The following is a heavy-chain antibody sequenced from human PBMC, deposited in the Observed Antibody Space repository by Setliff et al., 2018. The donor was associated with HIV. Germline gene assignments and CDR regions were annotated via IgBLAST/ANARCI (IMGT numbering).Heavy chain of an antibody. V-gene: IGHV3-13*01. D-gene: IGHD6-6*01. CDR3: TRELNGHTSSHYYFGLDV. J-gene: IGHJ6*02. Sequence: GGSLRLSCATSGFAFSDYDFHWVRQVTGEGLEWVSAIGTGGDTYYADSVKGRFTIARENAKNSLYLQMNNVRAGDTAVYYCTRELNGHTSSHYYFGLDVWGQGTTVTVSS. CDR2: IGTGGDT. CDR1: GFAFSDYD.